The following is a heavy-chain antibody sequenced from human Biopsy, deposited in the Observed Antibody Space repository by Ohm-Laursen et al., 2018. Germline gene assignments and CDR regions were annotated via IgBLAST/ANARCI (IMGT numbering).Heavy chain of an antibody. CDR2: IIGMFGTA. CDR1: GGPFSSYA. D-gene: IGHD3-22*01. V-gene: IGHV1-69*13. CDR3: ARPRYYYDSSPLEY. Sequence: ASVKVSCKASGGPFSSYAVTWVRQAPGQGLEWMGGIIGMFGTADYAQRFQGRVTITADESTSTAYMELSSLRSEDTAIYYCARPRYYYDSSPLEYWGQGTLVTVSS. J-gene: IGHJ4*02.